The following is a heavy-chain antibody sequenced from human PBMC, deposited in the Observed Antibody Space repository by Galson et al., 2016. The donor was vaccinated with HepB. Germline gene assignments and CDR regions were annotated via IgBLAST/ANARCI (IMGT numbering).Heavy chain of an antibody. D-gene: IGHD6-13*01. V-gene: IGHV3-23*01. CDR2: ISGSGDGT. Sequence: SLRLSRAASGFDFNNYALSWVRQAPGKGLEWVSAISGSGDGTYYADSVKGRFTISRDNSYNTLFLQMNSLRAEDTAIYYCVKDYAYSTTWYAGFYYFDYWGQGTLVTVSS. CDR1: GFDFNNYA. J-gene: IGHJ4*02. CDR3: VKDYAYSTTWYAGFYYFDY.